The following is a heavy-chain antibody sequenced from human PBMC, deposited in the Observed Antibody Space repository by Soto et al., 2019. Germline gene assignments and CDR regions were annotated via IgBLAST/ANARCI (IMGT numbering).Heavy chain of an antibody. D-gene: IGHD4-17*01. CDR1: GGSFSGYY. J-gene: IGHJ5*02. V-gene: IGHV4-34*01. CDR3: ARGATTVVTRWFDP. CDR2: INHSGST. Sequence: QVQLQQWGAGLLKPSETLSLTCAVYGGSFSGYYWSWIRQPPGKGLEWIGEINHSGSTNYNPSLKSRVTISVDTSKNQFSLKLSSVPAADTAVYYCARGATTVVTRWFDPWGQGTLVTVSS.